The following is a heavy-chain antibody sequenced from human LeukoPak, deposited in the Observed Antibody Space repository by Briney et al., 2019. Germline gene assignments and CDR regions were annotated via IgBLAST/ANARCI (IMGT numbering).Heavy chain of an antibody. J-gene: IGHJ4*02. D-gene: IGHD3-3*01. CDR1: GFTVSSNY. Sequence: GGSLRLSCAASGFTVSSNYMSWVRQAPGKGLELLSVIYSVGSTYYADSVKGRFTISRDNSKNTLYLQMNSLRAEDTAVYYCASHVLRFLEWFSLDYWGQGTLVTVSS. CDR3: ASHVLRFLEWFSLDY. V-gene: IGHV3-66*02. CDR2: IYSVGST.